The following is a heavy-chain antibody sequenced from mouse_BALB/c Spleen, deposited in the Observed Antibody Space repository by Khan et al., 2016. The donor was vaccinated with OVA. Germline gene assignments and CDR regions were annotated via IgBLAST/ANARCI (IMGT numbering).Heavy chain of an antibody. CDR2: IDPETGGT. D-gene: IGHD2-3*01. V-gene: IGHV1-15*01. J-gene: IGHJ1*01. CDR1: GYTFTDYE. CDR3: ASSDGYYGWFAV. Sequence: QVQLKQSGAELVRPGASVTLSCKASGYTFTDYEMHWVKQTPVHGLEWIGAIDPETGGTAYNQKFKGKATLTADKSSSTAYMELRSLTSEDSAVYCCASSDGYYGWFAVWGAGTTVTVSS.